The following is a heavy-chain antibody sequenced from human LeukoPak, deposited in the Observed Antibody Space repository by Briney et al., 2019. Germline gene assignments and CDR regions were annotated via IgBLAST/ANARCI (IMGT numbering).Heavy chain of an antibody. J-gene: IGHJ5*02. CDR1: GDSVSSNSAA. CDR2: TYYRSKWYN. CDR3: AATSGGYSGYDTGNWFDP. D-gene: IGHD5-12*01. Sequence: SQTLSLTCAISGDSVSSNSAAWNWIRQSPSRGPEWLGRTYYRSKWYNDYAVSVKSRITINPDTSKNQFSLQLNSVTPEDTAVYYCAATSGGYSGYDTGNWFDPWGQGTLVTVSS. V-gene: IGHV6-1*01.